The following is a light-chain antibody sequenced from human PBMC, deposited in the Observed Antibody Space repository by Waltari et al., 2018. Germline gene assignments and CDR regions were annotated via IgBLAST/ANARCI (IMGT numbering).Light chain of an antibody. Sequence: SYELTQPPSVSVSPGQTASNTCSGDKMGDKYACWYQQKPGQSPALVIYQDNNRPSGIPERFSGSNSGNTATLTIRGTQAMDEADYYCQAWDSSTAIFGGGTKLTVL. CDR3: QAWDSSTAI. J-gene: IGLJ2*01. CDR2: QDN. V-gene: IGLV3-1*01. CDR1: KMGDKY.